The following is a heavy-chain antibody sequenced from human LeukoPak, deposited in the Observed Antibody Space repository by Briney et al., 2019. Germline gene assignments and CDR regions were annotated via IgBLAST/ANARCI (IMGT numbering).Heavy chain of an antibody. V-gene: IGHV1-8*02. CDR1: GYTFTSYG. J-gene: IGHJ6*03. Sequence: GASVKVSCKASGYTFTSYGISWVRQAPGQGLEWMGWMNPNSGNTGYAQKFQGRVTMTRNTSISTAYMELSSLRSEDTAVYYCARVGATGLNYYYYMDVWGKGTTVTISS. D-gene: IGHD1-26*01. CDR2: MNPNSGNT. CDR3: ARVGATGLNYYYYMDV.